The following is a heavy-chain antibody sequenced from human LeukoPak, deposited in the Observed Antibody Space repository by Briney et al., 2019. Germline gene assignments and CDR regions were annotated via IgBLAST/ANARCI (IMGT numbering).Heavy chain of an antibody. V-gene: IGHV3-48*03. Sequence: PGGSLRLSCAASRFTFSSYERNWLRQAPGKGLEWVSYISSSDSTIYYADSVKGRFTISRDNAKNSLYLQMNSLRAEDTAVYYCGRGPCTSCYVGDAFDIWGQGTMVTVSS. CDR1: RFTFSSYE. CDR3: GRGPCTSCYVGDAFDI. J-gene: IGHJ3*02. CDR2: ISSSDSTI. D-gene: IGHD2-2*01.